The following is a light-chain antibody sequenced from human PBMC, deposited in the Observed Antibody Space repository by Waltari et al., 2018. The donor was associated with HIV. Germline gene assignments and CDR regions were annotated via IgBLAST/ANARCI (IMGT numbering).Light chain of an antibody. J-gene: IGLJ2*01. Sequence: QSVLTQPPSASGTPGQRVTISCSGSSSNIGSNTVNWYQQLPRTAPKLLIYSNNQRPSGVPDRFSGSKSGTSASLAISGLQSEDEADYYCAAWDDSLNGPVFGGGTKLTVL. CDR3: AAWDDSLNGPV. V-gene: IGLV1-44*01. CDR2: SNN. CDR1: SSNIGSNT.